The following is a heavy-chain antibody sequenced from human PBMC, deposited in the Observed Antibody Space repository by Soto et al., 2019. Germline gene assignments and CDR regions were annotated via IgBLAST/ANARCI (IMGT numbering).Heavy chain of an antibody. V-gene: IGHV4-31*03. CDR2: IYYSGST. CDR3: ARFSSPGGYSFDY. Sequence: SETLSLTCTVSGGSISSGGYYWSWIRQHPGKGLEWIGHIYYSGSTYYTPSLKSRVTISVDTSKNPFSLKLSSVTAADTAVYYWARFSSPGGYSFDYWGQGTLVTVSS. J-gene: IGHJ4*02. CDR1: GGSISSGGYY. D-gene: IGHD6-6*01.